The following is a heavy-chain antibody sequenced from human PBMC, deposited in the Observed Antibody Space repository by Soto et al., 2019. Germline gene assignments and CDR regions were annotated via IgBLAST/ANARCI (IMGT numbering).Heavy chain of an antibody. Sequence: QVQLVESGGGVVQPGRSLRLSCAASGFTFSSYAMHWVRQAPGKGLEWVAVISYYGSNKYYADSVKGRFTISRDNSKNTLYLQMNSLRAEDTAVYYCARDPRHYDFWSGGFDYWGQGTLVTVSS. D-gene: IGHD3-3*01. CDR1: GFTFSSYA. J-gene: IGHJ4*02. CDR3: ARDPRHYDFWSGGFDY. CDR2: ISYYGSNK. V-gene: IGHV3-30-3*01.